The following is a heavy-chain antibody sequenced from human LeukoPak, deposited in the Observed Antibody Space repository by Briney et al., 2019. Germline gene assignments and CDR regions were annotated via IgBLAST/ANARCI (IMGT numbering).Heavy chain of an antibody. D-gene: IGHD2-2*01. V-gene: IGHV3-23*01. CDR2: INGFNT. CDR1: GLAFNNYA. J-gene: IGHJ4*02. Sequence: PGGPLRLSCTTSGLAFNNYALHWLRQPPGKGPEWVSGINGFNTYYADSVKGRFTIFRDNSNNVLYLQIDRLRAEDTDVYSCGKDVCSSPRCLLYFDSWGQGTLVTVSS. CDR3: GKDVCSSPRCLLYFDS.